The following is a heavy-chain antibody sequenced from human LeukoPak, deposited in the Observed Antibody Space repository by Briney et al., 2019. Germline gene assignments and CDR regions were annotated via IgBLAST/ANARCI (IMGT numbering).Heavy chain of an antibody. CDR3: ARAGGYGLIDY. J-gene: IGHJ4*02. V-gene: IGHV4-39*07. D-gene: IGHD5-18*01. CDR1: GDSITSSDHY. Sequence: PSETLSLTCTLSGDSITSSDHYWVWIRQSPGKGLEWIGSVSHSGNTYYKSSLKSRVTISLDTSKNQFSLKVGSMTAADTAVYYCARAGGYGLIDYWGQGTMVTVSS. CDR2: VSHSGNT.